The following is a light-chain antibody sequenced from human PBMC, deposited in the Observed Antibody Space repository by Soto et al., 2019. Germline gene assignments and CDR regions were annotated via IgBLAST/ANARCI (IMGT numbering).Light chain of an antibody. V-gene: IGLV2-11*01. Sequence: QSVLTQPRSVSGSPGQSVTISCTGTSSDVGGYNYVSWYQQHPGKAPKLMIYDVSKRPSGVPDRFSGSKSGNTASLTISGLQAEDEADYYCCSYTSSSTLDYVFGTGTKVTVL. CDR3: CSYTSSSTLDYV. CDR2: DVS. J-gene: IGLJ1*01. CDR1: SSDVGGYNY.